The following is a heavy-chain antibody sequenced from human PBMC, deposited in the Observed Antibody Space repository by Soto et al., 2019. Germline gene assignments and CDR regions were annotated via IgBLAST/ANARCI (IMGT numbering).Heavy chain of an antibody. CDR2: IYHSGST. CDR1: GGSINRGGYS. CDR3: ARERSGTSYYFDY. V-gene: IGHV4-30-2*01. J-gene: IGHJ4*02. D-gene: IGHD1-1*01. Sequence: SETLSFTCSVSGGSINRGGYSWSWIRQPPGKGLEWIGYIYHSGSTYYNPSLKSRVTISVDRSKNQFSLKLSSVTAADTAVYYCARERSGTSYYFDYWGQGTLVTVSS.